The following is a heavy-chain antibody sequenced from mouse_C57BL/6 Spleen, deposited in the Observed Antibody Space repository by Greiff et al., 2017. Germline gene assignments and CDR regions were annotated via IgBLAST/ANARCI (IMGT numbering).Heavy chain of an antibody. CDR1: GYAFSSYW. D-gene: IGHD3-1*01. Sequence: QVQLQQSGAELVKPGASVKISCKASGYAFSSYWMNWVKQRPGKGLEWIGQIYPGGGDTNYNGKFKGQATLTADKSSSTAYMQLSSLTSEDSAVYFCARSGLPYAMDYWGQGTSVTVSS. J-gene: IGHJ4*01. CDR3: ARSGLPYAMDY. V-gene: IGHV1-80*01. CDR2: IYPGGGDT.